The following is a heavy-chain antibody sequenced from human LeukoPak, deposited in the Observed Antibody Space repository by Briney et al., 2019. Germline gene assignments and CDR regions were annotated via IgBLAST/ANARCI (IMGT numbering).Heavy chain of an antibody. CDR1: GYTFTGYY. CDR2: INPSGGST. J-gene: IGHJ5*02. CDR3: ARGYSSSWPNPGHWFDP. Sequence: ASVKVSCKASGYTFTGYYMHWVRQAPGQGLEWMGIINPSGGSTSYAQKFQGRVTMTRDMSTSTVYMELSSLRSEDTAVYYCARGYSSSWPNPGHWFDPWGQGTLVTVSS. V-gene: IGHV1-46*01. D-gene: IGHD6-13*01.